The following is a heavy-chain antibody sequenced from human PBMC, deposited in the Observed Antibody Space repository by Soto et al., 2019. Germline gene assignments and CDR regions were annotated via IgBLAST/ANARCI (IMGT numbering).Heavy chain of an antibody. J-gene: IGHJ4*02. CDR2: VYYRGIS. CDR1: GVSVSSSNYY. Sequence: ETLSRTCPVSGVSVSSSNYYWGWIRQSPGKGLEWIGSVYYRGISYSKSSVKSRVTISVDTSKNQFSLNLNSVTASDTAVYYCVSQRTSVLTQAYFDYWGPGALVTVSS. D-gene: IGHD2-8*01. V-gene: IGHV4-39*01. CDR3: VSQRTSVLTQAYFDY.